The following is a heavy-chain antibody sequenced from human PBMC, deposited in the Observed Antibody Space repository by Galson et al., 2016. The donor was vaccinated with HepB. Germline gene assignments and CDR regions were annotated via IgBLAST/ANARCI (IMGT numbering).Heavy chain of an antibody. D-gene: IGHD2/OR15-2a*01. V-gene: IGHV4-34*01. J-gene: IGHJ6*02. Sequence: SETLSLTCVVSDGSLTSYYWSWIRQPPGKGLEWIGEINHSGSTKYQSSLKIRVTISVDTSKSEVSLKVSSVTAADSAVYYCARSTTYYGMDVWGQGTTVTVSS. CDR2: INHSGST. CDR1: DGSLTSYY. CDR3: ARSTTYYGMDV.